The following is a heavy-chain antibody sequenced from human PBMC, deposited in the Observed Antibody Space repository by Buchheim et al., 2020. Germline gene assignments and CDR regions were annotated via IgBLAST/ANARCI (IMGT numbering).Heavy chain of an antibody. D-gene: IGHD3-3*01. CDR1: GGSFSGYY. Sequence: QVQLQQWGAGLLKPSETLSLTCAVYGGSFSGYYWSWIRQPPGKGLEWIGEINHSGSTNYNPSLKSRVTISVDTSKNQFSLKLSSVTAADTAVYYCARGRVNRKNYDFWSGYEAYFDYWGQGTL. V-gene: IGHV4-34*01. CDR3: ARGRVNRKNYDFWSGYEAYFDY. J-gene: IGHJ4*02. CDR2: INHSGST.